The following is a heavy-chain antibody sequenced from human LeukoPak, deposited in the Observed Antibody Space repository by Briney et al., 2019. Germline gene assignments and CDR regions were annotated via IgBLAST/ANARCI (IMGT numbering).Heavy chain of an antibody. CDR2: IYDGDRT. Sequence: PGGSLRLSCAASGFTVGSNYMTWVRQAPGKGLEWVSVIYDGDRTNYADSVKDRFTISRDNSKNTLYLQMNSLRAEDTAVYYCARASQWRAFDYWGQGTLVTVSS. CDR1: GFTVGSNY. D-gene: IGHD6-19*01. V-gene: IGHV3-66*01. J-gene: IGHJ4*02. CDR3: ARASQWRAFDY.